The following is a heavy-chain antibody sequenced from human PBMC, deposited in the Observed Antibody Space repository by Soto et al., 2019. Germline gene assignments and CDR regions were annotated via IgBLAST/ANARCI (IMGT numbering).Heavy chain of an antibody. D-gene: IGHD3-10*01. CDR2: INVGNGNT. Sequence: ASVKVSCKASGYTFTNYAMYWVRQAPGQRLEWMGWINVGNGNTKYSQKFQDRVTITRDTSASTVYMELSSLRSEDTAVYYCARSRGMVRGADTPGFMTGFPYWRQGTQVTASS. CDR1: GYTFTNYA. V-gene: IGHV1-3*01. CDR3: ARSRGMVRGADTPGFMTGFPY. J-gene: IGHJ4*02.